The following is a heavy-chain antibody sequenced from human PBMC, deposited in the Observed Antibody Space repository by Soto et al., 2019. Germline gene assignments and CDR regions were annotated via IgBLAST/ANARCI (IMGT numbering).Heavy chain of an antibody. Sequence: QVQLQQWGAGLLKPSETLSLTCAVYGGSFSGYYWSWIRQPPGKGLEWIGEINHSGSTNYNPSIKSRVTISVDTSKNQFSLKLSSVTAADTAVYYCARVPRWGGYFKIFDYWGQGTLVTVSS. CDR3: ARVPRWGGYFKIFDY. V-gene: IGHV4-34*01. CDR1: GGSFSGYY. J-gene: IGHJ4*02. CDR2: INHSGST. D-gene: IGHD3-3*01.